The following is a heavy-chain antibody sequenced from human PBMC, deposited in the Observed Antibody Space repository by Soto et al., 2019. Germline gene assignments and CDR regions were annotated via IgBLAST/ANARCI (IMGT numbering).Heavy chain of an antibody. V-gene: IGHV3-33*01. CDR1: GFTFSSYG. D-gene: IGHD6-19*01. J-gene: IGHJ6*02. CDR3: ASLPGAIAVAGYYYGMDV. CDR2: IWYDGSNK. Sequence: PGGSLRLSCAASGFTFSSYGMHWVRQAPCKGLEWVAVIWYDGSNKYYADSVKGRFTISRDNSKNTLYLQMNSLRAEDTAVYYCASLPGAIAVAGYYYGMDVWGQGTTVTVSS.